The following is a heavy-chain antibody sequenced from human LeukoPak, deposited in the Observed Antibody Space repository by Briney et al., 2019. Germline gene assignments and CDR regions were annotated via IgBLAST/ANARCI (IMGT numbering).Heavy chain of an antibody. CDR3: ARGARYSSGWGMGNYYYGMDV. CDR2: IWYDGSNK. Sequence: GRSLRLSCAASGFTFSSYGMHWVRQAPGKGLEWVAVIWYDGSNKYYADSVKGRFTISRDNSKNTLYLQMNSLRAEDTAVYYCARGARYSSGWGMGNYYYGMDVWGQGTTVTVSS. D-gene: IGHD6-19*01. CDR1: GFTFSSYG. J-gene: IGHJ6*02. V-gene: IGHV3-33*01.